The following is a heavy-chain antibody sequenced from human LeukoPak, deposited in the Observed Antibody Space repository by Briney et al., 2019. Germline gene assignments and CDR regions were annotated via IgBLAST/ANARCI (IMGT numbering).Heavy chain of an antibody. V-gene: IGHV4-59*11. J-gene: IGHJ3*01. CDR2: IYYSGST. Sequence: SETLSLTCTVSGGSISSHYWSWIRQSPGKGLEWIGYIYYSGSTNYNPSLKSRVTISVDTSKNQFSLKLSSVTAADTAVYYCARDRYAFDFWGQGTTVTVSS. CDR3: ARDRYAFDF. CDR1: GGSISSHY.